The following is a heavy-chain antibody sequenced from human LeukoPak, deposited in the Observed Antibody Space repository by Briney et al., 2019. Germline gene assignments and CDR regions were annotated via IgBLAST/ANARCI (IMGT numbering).Heavy chain of an antibody. Sequence: ASVKVSCKASGGTFSSYAITWVRQAPGQGLEWMGGIIPLFGTTHYAQKFQDRVTITADKSTSTAYMELCSLRSEDTAVYYCARVVGLTGYSSSWYSGYYYYMDVWGKGTTVTVSS. CDR2: IIPLFGTT. CDR1: GGTFSSYA. J-gene: IGHJ6*03. CDR3: ARVVGLTGYSSSWYSGYYYYMDV. D-gene: IGHD6-13*01. V-gene: IGHV1-69*06.